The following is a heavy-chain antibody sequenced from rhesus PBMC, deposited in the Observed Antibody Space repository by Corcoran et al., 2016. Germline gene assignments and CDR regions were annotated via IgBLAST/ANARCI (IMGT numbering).Heavy chain of an antibody. CDR1: GGSVSSRNW. V-gene: IGHV4-65*01. D-gene: IGHD3-3*01. J-gene: IGHJ5-1*01. CDR2: ISGSSGST. CDR3: ARYGIWTGYDV. Sequence: QVQLQESGPGLVKPSETLSLTCAVDGGSVSSRNWRSWIRQPPGKGLEWMGYISGSSGSTYYNSSLKSRVTISTDTSKNQFSLKLSSVTAADTAVYYCARYGIWTGYDVWGPGVLVTVSS.